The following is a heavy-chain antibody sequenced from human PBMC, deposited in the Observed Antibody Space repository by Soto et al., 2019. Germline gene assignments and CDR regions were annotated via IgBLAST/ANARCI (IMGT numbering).Heavy chain of an antibody. CDR2: INPLKGDT. J-gene: IGHJ3*01. D-gene: IGHD2-2*02. V-gene: IGHV1-18*01. CDR1: GYTFSTYG. Sequence: ASVKVSCKASGYTFSTYGITWVRQAPGQGLDWMGWINPLKGDTKSAANFQDRVTMTTDTSTRTAYMELRSLRSDDTAVYYCAGAKVPAAILGAFDLWGQGTLVTVSS. CDR3: AGAKVPAAILGAFDL.